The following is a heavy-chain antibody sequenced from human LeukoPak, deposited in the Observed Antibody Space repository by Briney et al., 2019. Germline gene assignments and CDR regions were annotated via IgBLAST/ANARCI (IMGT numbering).Heavy chain of an antibody. CDR2: ISSSSSTI. CDR1: GFTFSSYS. Sequence: GGSLRLSCAASGFTFSSYSMNWVRQAPGKGLEWVSYISSSSSTIYYADSVKGRFTISRDNAKNSLYLQMNSLRAEDTAVYYCARDPSSGGSGSYYYYMDVWGKGTTVTISS. D-gene: IGHD6-19*01. CDR3: ARDPSSGGSGSYYYYMDV. J-gene: IGHJ6*03. V-gene: IGHV3-48*01.